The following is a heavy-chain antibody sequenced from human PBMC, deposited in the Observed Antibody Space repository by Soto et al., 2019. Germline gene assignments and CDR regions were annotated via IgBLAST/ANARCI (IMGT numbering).Heavy chain of an antibody. V-gene: IGHV1-69*06. CDR1: GGTFSSYA. Sequence: QVQLVQSGAEVKKPGSSVKVSCKASGGTFSSYAISWVRQAPGQGLEWMGGIIPIFGTANYAQKFQGRVTITADKSTSTAYMELSSLRSEDTAVYYCARAADTVAYSGSYILDSWGQGTLVTVSS. J-gene: IGHJ4*02. D-gene: IGHD1-26*01. CDR3: ARAADTVAYSGSYILDS. CDR2: IIPIFGTA.